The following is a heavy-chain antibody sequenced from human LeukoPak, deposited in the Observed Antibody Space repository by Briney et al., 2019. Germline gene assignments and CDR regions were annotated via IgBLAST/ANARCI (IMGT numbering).Heavy chain of an antibody. CDR3: ARDAAYCSGDSYSDY. Sequence: ASVKVSCKASGYTFTGYYMHWVRQAPGQGLEWMGWINPNSGGTNYAQKFQGRVTMTRDTSISTAYMELSRLRSDDTAVYYCARDAAYCSGDSYSDYWGQGTLVTVSS. CDR2: INPNSGGT. J-gene: IGHJ4*02. V-gene: IGHV1-2*02. D-gene: IGHD2-21*02. CDR1: GYTFTGYY.